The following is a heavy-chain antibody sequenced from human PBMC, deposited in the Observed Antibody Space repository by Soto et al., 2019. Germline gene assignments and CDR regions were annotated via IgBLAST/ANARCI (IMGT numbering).Heavy chain of an antibody. CDR1: GFTFSSYA. CDR2: ISYDGSNK. V-gene: IGHV3-30*04. J-gene: IGHJ6*02. Sequence: GGSLRLSCAASGFTFSSYAMHWVRQAPGKGLEWVAVISYDGSNKYYADSVKGRFTISRDNSKNTLYLQMNSLRAEDTAVYYCARTHYGDYYYYGMDVWGQGTTVTVSS. D-gene: IGHD4-17*01. CDR3: ARTHYGDYYYYGMDV.